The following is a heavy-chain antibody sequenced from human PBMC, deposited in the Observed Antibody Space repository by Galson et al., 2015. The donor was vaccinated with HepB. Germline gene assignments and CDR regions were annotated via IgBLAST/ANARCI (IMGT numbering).Heavy chain of an antibody. CDR1: GDSVSSNSAA. Sequence: CAISGDSVSSNSAAWNWIRQSPSRGLEWLGRTYYRSKWYNDYAVSVKSRITINPDTSKNQFSLQLNPVTPEDTAVYYCARDRGCSSTSCYHDAFDIWGQGTMVTVSS. V-gene: IGHV6-1*01. CDR3: ARDRGCSSTSCYHDAFDI. D-gene: IGHD2-2*01. J-gene: IGHJ3*02. CDR2: TYYRSKWYN.